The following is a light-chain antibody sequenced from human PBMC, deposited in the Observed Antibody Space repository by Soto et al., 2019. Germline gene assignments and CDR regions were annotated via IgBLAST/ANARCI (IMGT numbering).Light chain of an antibody. CDR3: SSYTSSSTVV. CDR1: SSDVGGYDY. CDR2: NVR. Sequence: QSALTQPASVSGSPGQSITISCTGTSSDVGGYDYVSWYQQHPGKAPKLMSYNVRNRPSGVSNRFSGSKAGNTASLTISGLQAEDEDAYYCSSYTSSSTVVFGGGTKLTVL. V-gene: IGLV2-14*01. J-gene: IGLJ2*01.